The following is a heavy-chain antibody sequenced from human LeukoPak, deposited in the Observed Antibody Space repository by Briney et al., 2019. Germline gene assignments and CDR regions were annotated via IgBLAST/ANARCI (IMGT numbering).Heavy chain of an antibody. J-gene: IGHJ5*02. CDR1: GFTFSRYAMH. V-gene: IGHV4-59*05. CDR3: ARSLGANTWVGNWFDP. CDR2: IYYSGTT. Sequence: GSLRLSCSVSGFTFSRYAMHWVRQTPGKGLEWIGSIYYSGTTYYNLSLKSRVTLSVDTSQNQFSLKLSSVTAADTAIYFCARSLGANTWVGNWFDPWGQGTLVTVSP. D-gene: IGHD3-10*01.